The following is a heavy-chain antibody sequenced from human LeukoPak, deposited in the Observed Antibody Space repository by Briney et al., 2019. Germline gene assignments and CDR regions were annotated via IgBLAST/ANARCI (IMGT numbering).Heavy chain of an antibody. Sequence: GGSLRLSCAASGFTFSSYGMQWVRQAPGKGLEWVAVIWYDGSNKFYAESVKGRFTISRDNSKNTLYLQMSSRRAEDTTVYYCARDTIVSTYPYFYYVMDVWGKGTTVTVSS. V-gene: IGHV3-33*01. CDR2: IWYDGSNK. CDR1: GFTFSSYG. CDR3: ARDTIVSTYPYFYYVMDV. D-gene: IGHD5/OR15-5a*01. J-gene: IGHJ6*04.